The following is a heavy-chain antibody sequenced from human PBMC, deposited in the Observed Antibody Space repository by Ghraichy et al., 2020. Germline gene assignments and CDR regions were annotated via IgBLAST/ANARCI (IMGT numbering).Heavy chain of an antibody. Sequence: ASVKVSCKASGYSFTSYGISWVRQAPGQGLEWMGWIGTFSGNTDYSQKLQDRLTMTIDTSTSTAYMELRSLRSDDSAVYFCARDKGFCGTTSCYSPYFYGVDVWGQVITVTVTS. D-gene: IGHD2-2*01. J-gene: IGHJ6*02. V-gene: IGHV1-18*01. CDR1: GYSFTSYG. CDR2: IGTFSGNT. CDR3: ARDKGFCGTTSCYSPYFYGVDV.